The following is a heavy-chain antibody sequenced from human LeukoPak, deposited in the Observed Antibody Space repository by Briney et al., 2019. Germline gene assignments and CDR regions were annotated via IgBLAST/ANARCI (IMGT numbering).Heavy chain of an antibody. J-gene: IGHJ6*03. CDR2: ISDSGGST. V-gene: IGHV3-23*01. Sequence: GGSLRLSCAASGFTFSNCAMSWVRQAPGKGLEWVSSISDSGGSTYYADSVKGRFTISRDNSKNTLYLQMNSLRAEDTAVYYCAKGRGWEASYYYYYMDVWGKGTTVTVSS. CDR3: AKGRGWEASYYYYYMDV. D-gene: IGHD1-26*01. CDR1: GFTFSNCA.